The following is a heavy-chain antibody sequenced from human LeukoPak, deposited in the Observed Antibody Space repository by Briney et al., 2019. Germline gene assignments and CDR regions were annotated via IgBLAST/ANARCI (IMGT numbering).Heavy chain of an antibody. CDR2: INHGGST. Sequence: SETLSLTCAIYGGSLTGYYWTWIRQPPGKGLEWIGEINHGGSTNYNPSLKSRVTISVDTSKNRFSLNLSSVTATDTAVYYCARDLDYGDYHYRFWGPGTLVTVSS. V-gene: IGHV4-34*01. J-gene: IGHJ4*02. CDR3: ARDLDYGDYHYRF. CDR1: GGSLTGYY. D-gene: IGHD4-17*01.